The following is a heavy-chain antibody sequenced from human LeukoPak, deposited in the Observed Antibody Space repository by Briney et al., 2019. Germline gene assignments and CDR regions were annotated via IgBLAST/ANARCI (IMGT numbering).Heavy chain of an antibody. CDR3: ARRRVYCSGGTCYHYFDY. Sequence: SETLSLTCTVSGGSISSYYWSWIRQPPGKGLEWIGYIYYSGSTNYNPSLKSRVTISVDTSKNQFSLKLSSVTAADTAVYYCARRRVYCSGGTCYHYFDYWGQGTLVTVSS. D-gene: IGHD2-15*01. CDR1: GGSISSYY. J-gene: IGHJ4*02. CDR2: IYYSGST. V-gene: IGHV4-59*01.